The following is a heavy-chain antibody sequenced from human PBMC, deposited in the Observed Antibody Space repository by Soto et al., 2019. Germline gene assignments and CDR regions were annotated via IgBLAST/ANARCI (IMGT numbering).Heavy chain of an antibody. D-gene: IGHD4-17*01. Sequence: QVQLQESGPGLVKPSETLSLTCTVSGGSISSYYWSWIRQPPGKGLEWIGYIYYSGSTNYNPSLKSRVTISVDTSKNQFSLKLSSVTAADTAVYYCARGIDYAELKDYYYMDVWGKGTTVTVSS. CDR1: GGSISSYY. CDR2: IYYSGST. CDR3: ARGIDYAELKDYYYMDV. V-gene: IGHV4-59*01. J-gene: IGHJ6*03.